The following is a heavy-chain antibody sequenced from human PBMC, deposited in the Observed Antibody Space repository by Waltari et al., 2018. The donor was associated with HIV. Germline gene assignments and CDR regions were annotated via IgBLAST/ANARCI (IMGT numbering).Heavy chain of an antibody. Sequence: QVELQESGPGLVKPSETLSLTCTVSGGSITSYYWSWIRQSPGLGLEWIGHIYYSGRTTYNPSLKGRVIMSLDTSKNHISLNLRSLSAADTAVYYCARDLVVAAVEGFDPWGQGILVTVSS. V-gene: IGHV4-59*01. J-gene: IGHJ5*02. CDR1: GGSITSYY. CDR2: IYYSGRT. D-gene: IGHD2-15*01. CDR3: ARDLVVAAVEGFDP.